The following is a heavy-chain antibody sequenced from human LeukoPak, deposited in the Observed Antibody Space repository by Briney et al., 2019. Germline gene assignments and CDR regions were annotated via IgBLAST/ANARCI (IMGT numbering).Heavy chain of an antibody. Sequence: PSETLSLTCTVSGGSISSSSYYWSWIRQPPGKGLEWIGYIYYSGSTNYNPSLKSRVTISVDTSKNQFSLKLSSVTAADTAVYYCARGAIQLWPPLYYYGMDVWGQGTTVTVSS. CDR3: ARGAIQLWPPLYYYGMDV. D-gene: IGHD5-18*01. V-gene: IGHV4-61*01. CDR2: IYYSGST. CDR1: GGSISSSSYY. J-gene: IGHJ6*02.